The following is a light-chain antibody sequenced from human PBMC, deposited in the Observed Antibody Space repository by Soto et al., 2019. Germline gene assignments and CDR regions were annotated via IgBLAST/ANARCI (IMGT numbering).Light chain of an antibody. CDR3: SLYTSENTYV. V-gene: IGLV2-18*01. J-gene: IGLJ1*01. Sequence: QAALTQPPSVSGAPGQSVTISCTGTSTDFVSYDRVSWYQQPPGTAPKLIIYEASNRPSGCPDRFSGSKSGNTASLNISGLQAADEADYYCSLYTSENTYVFGTGTKVTVL. CDR1: STDFVSYDR. CDR2: EAS.